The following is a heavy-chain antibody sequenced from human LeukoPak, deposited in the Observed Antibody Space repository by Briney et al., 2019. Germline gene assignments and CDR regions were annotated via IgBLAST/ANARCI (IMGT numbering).Heavy chain of an antibody. D-gene: IGHD3-16*01. CDR1: GFTFSSYW. Sequence: EGSLRLSCAASGFTFSSYWMSWVRQAPGKGLEWVANIKQDGSEKYYVDSVKGRFTISRDNAKNSLYLQMNSLRAEDTAVYYCARDHSYDYVWGSYEDVWGKGTTVTVSS. CDR2: IKQDGSEK. V-gene: IGHV3-7*01. CDR3: ARDHSYDYVWGSYEDV. J-gene: IGHJ6*04.